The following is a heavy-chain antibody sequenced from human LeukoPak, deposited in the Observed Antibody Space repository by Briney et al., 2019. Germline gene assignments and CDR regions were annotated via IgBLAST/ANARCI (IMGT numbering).Heavy chain of an antibody. CDR3: AKSGGFLAMAVAANLPYYFDY. Sequence: GGSLRLSCAGSGFTFSSYAMSWVRQAPGKGLEWVSAISDSGGSTYYADSVKGRFTISRDNSKNTLYLQMNSLRAEDTAVYYCAKSGGFLAMAVAANLPYYFDYWGQGTLVTVSS. D-gene: IGHD6-19*01. J-gene: IGHJ4*02. CDR2: ISDSGGST. V-gene: IGHV3-23*01. CDR1: GFTFSSYA.